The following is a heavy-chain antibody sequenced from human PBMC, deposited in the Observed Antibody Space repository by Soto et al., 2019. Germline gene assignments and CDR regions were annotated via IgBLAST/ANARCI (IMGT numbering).Heavy chain of an antibody. CDR2: ISYSADKT. Sequence: EVQLLESGGGLVQPGGSLRLSCAASGFTFNTYVMNWVRQAPGKGLEWVSTISYSADKTHYADSVKGRFTISRDNSRATLFLQMNRLRADDAAVYYCARRARTATTNWGAFDVWGQGTMVTVSS. J-gene: IGHJ3*01. CDR1: GFTFNTYV. CDR3: ARRARTATTNWGAFDV. V-gene: IGHV3-23*01. D-gene: IGHD1-7*01.